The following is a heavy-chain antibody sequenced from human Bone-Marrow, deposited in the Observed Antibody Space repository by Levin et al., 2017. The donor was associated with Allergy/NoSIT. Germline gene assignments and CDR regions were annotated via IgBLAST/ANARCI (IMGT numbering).Heavy chain of an antibody. J-gene: IGHJ5*01. CDR3: ARQAVPAAMNGFDS. V-gene: IGHV4-59*08. CDR2: IYYSGST. D-gene: IGHD2-2*01. Sequence: ASETLSLTCTVSGASISSFYWSWIRQPPGKGLEWIGYIYYSGSTNYSPSLKSRVSMSADMSRNQVYLTMSSGNAADTAGYYSARQAVPAAMNGFDSWGQGTLVTVSS. CDR1: GASISSFY.